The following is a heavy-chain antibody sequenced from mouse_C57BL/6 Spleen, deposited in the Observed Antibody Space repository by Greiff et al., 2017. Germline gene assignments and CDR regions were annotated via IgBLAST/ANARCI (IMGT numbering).Heavy chain of an antibody. CDR2: IDPDTGGT. D-gene: IGHD3-1*01. Sequence: VQLQQSGAELVRPGASVTLSCKASGYTFTDYEMHWVKQTPVHGLEWIGAIDPDTGGTAYNQKFKGKAILTADKSSSTAYMELRSLTSEDSAVYYCARHGTGCDYGGQGTTLTVSS. CDR3: ARHGTGCDY. V-gene: IGHV1-15*01. J-gene: IGHJ2*01. CDR1: GYTFTDYE.